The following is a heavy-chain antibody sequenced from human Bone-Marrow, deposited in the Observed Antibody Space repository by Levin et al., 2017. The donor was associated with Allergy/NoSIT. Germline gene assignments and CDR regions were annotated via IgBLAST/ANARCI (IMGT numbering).Heavy chain of an antibody. CDR3: ARDMGAGSGYDFYGLDAFDS. CDR2: ISSSSSYI. V-gene: IGHV3-21*01. J-gene: IGHJ3*02. D-gene: IGHD5-12*01. Sequence: GESLKISCAASGFTFSSYSMNWVRQAPGKGLEWVSSISSSSSYIYYADSVKGRFTISRDNAKNSLYLQMNSLRAEDTAVYYCARDMGAGSGYDFYGLDAFDSWGQGTMVTVSS. CDR1: GFTFSSYS.